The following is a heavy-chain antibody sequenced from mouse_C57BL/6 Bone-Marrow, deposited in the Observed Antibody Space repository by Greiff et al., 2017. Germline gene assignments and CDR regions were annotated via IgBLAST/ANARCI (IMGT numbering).Heavy chain of an antibody. CDR1: GYAFSDSW. CDR3: AKLGPWWAY. D-gene: IGHD4-1*01. CDR2: INPGDVAT. J-gene: IGHJ3*01. V-gene: IGHV1-82*01. Sequence: VKLQQSGPELVKPGASVKISCTASGYAFSDSWMNWVKQRPGKGLEWIGRINPGDVATNYTGKFKGKATLTADKSSSTAYMQLSSLTSEDSAVYCCAKLGPWWAYWGQGTLVTVSA.